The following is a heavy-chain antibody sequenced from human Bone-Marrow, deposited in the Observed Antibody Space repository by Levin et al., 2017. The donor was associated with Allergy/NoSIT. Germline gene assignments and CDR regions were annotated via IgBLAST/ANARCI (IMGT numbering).Heavy chain of an antibody. CDR1: GGSIRSGGYY. D-gene: IGHD6-6*01. CDR2: IYYSGST. J-gene: IGHJ6*02. CDR3: ARDPSSSSPYYYGMDV. Sequence: SQTLSLTCTVSGGSIRSGGYYWSWIRQHPGKGLEWIGYIYYSGSTYYNPSLKSRVTISVDTSKNQFSLKLSSVTAADTAVYYCARDPSSSSPYYYGMDVWGQGTTVTVSS. V-gene: IGHV4-31*02.